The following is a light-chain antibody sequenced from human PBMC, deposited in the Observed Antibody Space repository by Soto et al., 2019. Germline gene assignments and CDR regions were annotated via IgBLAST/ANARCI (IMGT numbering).Light chain of an antibody. CDR3: QQYGDSPT. CDR2: DAS. J-gene: IGKJ1*01. V-gene: IGKV3-20*01. Sequence: IVLTQSPGTLSLSPGERATLSCRASQTVSSRYLAWYQQKPGQAPRLLIYDASSRATGTPGRFSGSGSGTDFTLTISTLEPEDFAVYYCQQYGDSPTFGQGTKVDIK. CDR1: QTVSSRY.